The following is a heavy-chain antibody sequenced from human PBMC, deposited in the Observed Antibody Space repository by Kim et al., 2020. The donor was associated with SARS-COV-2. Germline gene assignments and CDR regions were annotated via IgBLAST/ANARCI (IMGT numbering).Heavy chain of an antibody. CDR1: GFTFSSYA. CDR3: AKDPIIVVVPAAPADDFQH. Sequence: GGSLRLSCAASGFTFSSYAMSWVRQAPGKGLEWVSAISGSGGSTYYADSVKGRFTISRDNSKNTLYLQMNSLRAEDTAVYYCAKDPIIVVVPAAPADDFQHWGQGTLVTVSS. V-gene: IGHV3-23*01. D-gene: IGHD2-2*01. J-gene: IGHJ1*01. CDR2: ISGSGGST.